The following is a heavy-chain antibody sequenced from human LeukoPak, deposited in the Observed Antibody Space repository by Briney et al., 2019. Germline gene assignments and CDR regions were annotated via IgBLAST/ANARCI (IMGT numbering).Heavy chain of an antibody. J-gene: IGHJ5*02. Sequence: SVKVSCKASGGTFSSYAISWARQAPGQGLEWMGGIIPIFGTANYAQKLQGRVTMTTDTSTSTAYMELRSLRSDDTAVYYCARDQLSRGVWFDPWGQGTLVTVSS. CDR2: IIPIFGTA. CDR3: ARDQLSRGVWFDP. D-gene: IGHD1-1*01. V-gene: IGHV1-69*05. CDR1: GGTFSSYA.